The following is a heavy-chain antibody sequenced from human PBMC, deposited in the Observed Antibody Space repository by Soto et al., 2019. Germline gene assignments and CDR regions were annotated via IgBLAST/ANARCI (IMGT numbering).Heavy chain of an antibody. V-gene: IGHV1-8*01. Sequence: ASVKVSCKTSGYSFTSYDINWVRQAPGQGLEWMGWMNPNSGNTGYAQKLQGRVSMTTDTAMSTAYMELRSLRSDDTAVYYCARDRPYSSSWYSFWGQGTLVTVSS. D-gene: IGHD6-13*01. J-gene: IGHJ4*02. CDR2: MNPNSGNT. CDR3: ARDRPYSSSWYSF. CDR1: GYSFTSYD.